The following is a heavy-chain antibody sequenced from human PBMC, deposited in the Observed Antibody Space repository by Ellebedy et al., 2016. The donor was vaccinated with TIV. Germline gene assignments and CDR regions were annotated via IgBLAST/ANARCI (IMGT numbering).Heavy chain of an antibody. CDR1: GFTFSQYY. Sequence: GESLKISCTASGFTFSQYYMTWIRQAPGKGLECISYLSGGGSTVYDADSVKGRFTMSRDNAKNSVFLQMNSLRADDTAVYFCARVQRRMTMLRGVFYMDVWGKGTTVTVSS. CDR2: LSGGGSTV. V-gene: IGHV3-11*01. CDR3: ARVQRRMTMLRGVFYMDV. D-gene: IGHD3-10*01. J-gene: IGHJ6*03.